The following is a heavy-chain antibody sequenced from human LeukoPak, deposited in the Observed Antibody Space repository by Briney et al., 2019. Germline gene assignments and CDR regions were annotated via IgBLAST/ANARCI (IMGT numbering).Heavy chain of an antibody. CDR2: ISGSGGST. Sequence: GGSMRLSCAASGFTFSSYARSWLRPAPGGGVEWVSVISGSGGSTYYADAVEGRFTISRGDSKNTLYLQMNSLRAVHTAVYYCAKDRDRRTARYFDYWGHRTQVTVSS. J-gene: IGHJ4*01. CDR3: AKDRDRRTARYFDY. V-gene: IGHV3-23*01. CDR1: GFTFSSYA. D-gene: IGHD1-1*01.